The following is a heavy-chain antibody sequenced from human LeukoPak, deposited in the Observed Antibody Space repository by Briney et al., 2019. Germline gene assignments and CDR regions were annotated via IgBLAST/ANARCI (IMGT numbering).Heavy chain of an antibody. D-gene: IGHD5-12*01. Sequence: PGGSLRLSCAASGFTFSSYAMSWVRQAPGKGLEWVSAISGSGGSTYYADSVKGRFTISRDNSKDALYLQMNSLRAEDTAVYYCARVNRYSGYDAEYYFDYWGQGTLVTVSS. CDR3: ARVNRYSGYDAEYYFDY. CDR1: GFTFSSYA. J-gene: IGHJ4*02. CDR2: ISGSGGST. V-gene: IGHV3-23*01.